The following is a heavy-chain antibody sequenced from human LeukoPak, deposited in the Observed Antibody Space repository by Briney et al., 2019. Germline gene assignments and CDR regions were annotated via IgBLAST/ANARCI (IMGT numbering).Heavy chain of an antibody. D-gene: IGHD2-21*01. J-gene: IGHJ3*02. Sequence: GESLKISCKGSGYSFTSYWIGWVRQMPGKGLEWMGIIYPGDSDTRYSPSFQGQVTISADKSISTAYLQWSSLKASDTAMYYCAIALSSYCGGDCYPRGAFDIWGQGTMVTVSS. V-gene: IGHV5-51*01. CDR2: IYPGDSDT. CDR3: AIALSSYCGGDCYPRGAFDI. CDR1: GYSFTSYW.